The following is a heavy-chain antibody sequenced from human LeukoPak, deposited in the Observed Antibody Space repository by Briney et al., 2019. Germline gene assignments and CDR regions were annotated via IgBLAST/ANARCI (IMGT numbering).Heavy chain of an antibody. J-gene: IGHJ4*02. CDR1: GFTFSSYA. CDR3: AKTNSYYDFWSGYMD. D-gene: IGHD3-3*01. Sequence: PGGSLRLSCAASGFTFSSYAMSWVRQAPGKGLEWVSAISGSGGSTYYADSVKGRFTISRDNSKNTLYLQMNSLRAEDTAVYYCAKTNSYYDFWSGYMDWGQGTLVTVSS. CDR2: ISGSGGST. V-gene: IGHV3-23*01.